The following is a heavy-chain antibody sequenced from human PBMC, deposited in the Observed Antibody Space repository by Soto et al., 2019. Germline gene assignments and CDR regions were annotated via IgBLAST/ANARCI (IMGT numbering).Heavy chain of an antibody. Sequence: GGSLRLSCAASGFTFSSYSMNWVRQAPGKGLEWVSYISSSTSTIYYADSVKGRFTISRDNAKNSLYLQMNSLRDEDTAVYYCARVIAMDLLLHTAPGYWGQGTLVTVSS. D-gene: IGHD5-18*01. J-gene: IGHJ4*02. CDR3: ARVIAMDLLLHTAPGY. V-gene: IGHV3-48*02. CDR2: ISSSTSTI. CDR1: GFTFSSYS.